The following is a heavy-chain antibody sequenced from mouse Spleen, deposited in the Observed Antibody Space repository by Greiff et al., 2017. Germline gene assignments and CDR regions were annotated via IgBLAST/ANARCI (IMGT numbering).Heavy chain of an antibody. Sequence: VKVVESGPSLVQPSQSLSITCTVSGFSLTSYGVHWVRQSPGKGLEWLGVIWRGGSTDYNAAFMSRLSITKDNSKSQVFVKMNSLQADDTAIYYCARIKDAMDYWGQGTSVTVSS. V-gene: IGHV2-5-1*01. D-gene: IGHD2-4*01. CDR2: IWRGGST. J-gene: IGHJ4*01. CDR1: GFSLTSYG. CDR3: ARIKDAMDY.